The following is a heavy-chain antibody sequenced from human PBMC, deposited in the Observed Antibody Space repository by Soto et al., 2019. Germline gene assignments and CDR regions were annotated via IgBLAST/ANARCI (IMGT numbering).Heavy chain of an antibody. CDR1: GGSISSSNW. D-gene: IGHD1-26*01. Sequence: QVQLQESGPGLVKPSGTLSLTCAVSGGSISSSNWWSWVRQPPGKGLEWIGEIYHSGSTNYNPSRQRRVTXSXDXXTNQFSLQLSSATAADTAVYYCARVSGSYYYGMDVCGTGTPGTVS. V-gene: IGHV4-4*02. J-gene: IGHJ6*04. CDR3: ARVSGSYYYGMDV. CDR2: IYHSGST.